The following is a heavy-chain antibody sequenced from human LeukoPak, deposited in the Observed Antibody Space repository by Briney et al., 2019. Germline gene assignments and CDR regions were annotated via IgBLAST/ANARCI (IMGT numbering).Heavy chain of an antibody. CDR1: EFDFSSHA. J-gene: IGHJ4*02. CDR2: ISISGSKT. CDR3: ANEIRPNDY. D-gene: IGHD4-17*01. Sequence: GGSLRLPCAASEFDFSSHAMTWVRRAPGKGLEWVSAISISGSKTYYADSVKGRFAISRDNSKNTLYLQMNSLRAEDTAVYYCANEIRPNDYWGQGTQVTVSS. V-gene: IGHV3-23*01.